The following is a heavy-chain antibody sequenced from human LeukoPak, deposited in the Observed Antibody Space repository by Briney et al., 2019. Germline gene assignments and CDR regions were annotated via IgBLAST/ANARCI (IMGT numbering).Heavy chain of an antibody. CDR3: ARDSTLTVTETNFDY. CDR2: ISSSSSYI. Sequence: PGGSLRLSCAASGFTFSSYSMNWVRQAPGKGLEWVSSISSSSSYIYYADSVKGRFTISRDNAKNSLYLQMNSLRAEDTAVYYCARDSTLTVTETNFDYWGQGTLVPVSS. J-gene: IGHJ4*02. V-gene: IGHV3-21*01. D-gene: IGHD4-17*01. CDR1: GFTFSSYS.